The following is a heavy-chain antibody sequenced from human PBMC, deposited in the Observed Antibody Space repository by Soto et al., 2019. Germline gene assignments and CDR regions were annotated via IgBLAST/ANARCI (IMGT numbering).Heavy chain of an antibody. D-gene: IGHD4-17*01. Sequence: QVQLQESGPGLVKPSQTLSLTCTVSGGSISSGGYYWSWIRQHPGKGLEWIGYIYYSGSTYYNPSLKSXVTSSXXTSKNQFSLKLSSVTAADTAVYYCARSGYGDYLAYWGQGTLVTVSS. CDR1: GGSISSGGYY. CDR3: ARSGYGDYLAY. CDR2: IYYSGST. V-gene: IGHV4-31*03. J-gene: IGHJ4*02.